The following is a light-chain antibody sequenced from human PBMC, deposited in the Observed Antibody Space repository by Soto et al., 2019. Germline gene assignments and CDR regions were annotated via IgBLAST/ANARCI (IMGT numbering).Light chain of an antibody. CDR1: QSVGSY. V-gene: IGKV3-11*01. CDR3: QQRSN. J-gene: IGKJ4*01. CDR2: DAS. Sequence: EIVLTQSPATLSLSPGERATLSCRASQSVGSYLAWYQQKPGQAPRLLIYDASNRATGIPARFSGSGSGTDFTLTISSLEPEDFAVYYCQQRSNFGGGTKVDIK.